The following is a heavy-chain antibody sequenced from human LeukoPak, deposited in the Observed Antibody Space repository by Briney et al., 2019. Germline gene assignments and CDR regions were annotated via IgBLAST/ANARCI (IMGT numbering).Heavy chain of an antibody. V-gene: IGHV4-4*07. CDR3: ARDHSSMGVDY. J-gene: IGHJ4*02. Sequence: NPSETLSLTCTFSGGSISSYYWSWIRQPAGKGLEWIGRFYTSGSTNYNPSLKSRVTISVDTSKNQFSLKLSSVTAADTAVYYCARDHSSMGVDYWGQGTLVTVSS. CDR1: GGSISSYY. D-gene: IGHD6-13*01. CDR2: FYTSGST.